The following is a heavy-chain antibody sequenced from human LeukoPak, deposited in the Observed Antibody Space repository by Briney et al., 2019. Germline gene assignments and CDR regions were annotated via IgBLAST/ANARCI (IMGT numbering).Heavy chain of an antibody. CDR3: ARDAQDIMITFGGVIGIYYYYYMDV. CDR2: MNPNSGNT. Sequence: ASVKVSCKASGYTFTSYDINWVRQATGQGLEWMGWMNPNSGNTGYAQKFQGRVTMTRNTSISTAYMELSRLRSDDTAVYYCARDAQDIMITFGGVIGIYYYYYMDVWGKGTTVTVSS. J-gene: IGHJ6*03. D-gene: IGHD3-16*02. V-gene: IGHV1-8*01. CDR1: GYTFTSYD.